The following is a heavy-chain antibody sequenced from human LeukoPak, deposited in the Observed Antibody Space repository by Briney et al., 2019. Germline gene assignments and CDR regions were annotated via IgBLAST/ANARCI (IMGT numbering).Heavy chain of an antibody. J-gene: IGHJ4*02. CDR3: AREPPARDEGQIDY. CDR1: GFTFSSYW. Sequence: PGGSLRLSCAASGFTFSSYWMHWVRQAPGKGLVWVSRINSDGSSTSYADSVKGRFTISRDNAKNTLYLQINSLRAEDTAVYYCAREPPARDEGQIDYWGQGTLVTVSS. V-gene: IGHV3-74*01. CDR2: INSDGSST.